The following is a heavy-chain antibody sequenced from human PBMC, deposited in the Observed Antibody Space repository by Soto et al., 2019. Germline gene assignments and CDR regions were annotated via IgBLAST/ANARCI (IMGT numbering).Heavy chain of an antibody. J-gene: IGHJ4*02. D-gene: IGHD2-21*02. CDR2: ISSSSSYI. V-gene: IGHV3-21*01. CDR3: ARGHPYCGGDCADY. Sequence: EVQLVESGGGLVKPGGSLRLSCAASGFTFSSYSMNWVRQAPGKGLEWVSSISSSSSYIYYADSVKGRFTISRDNAKNSLYLQMNSLRADDTAVYYCARGHPYCGGDCADYWGQGTLVTVSS. CDR1: GFTFSSYS.